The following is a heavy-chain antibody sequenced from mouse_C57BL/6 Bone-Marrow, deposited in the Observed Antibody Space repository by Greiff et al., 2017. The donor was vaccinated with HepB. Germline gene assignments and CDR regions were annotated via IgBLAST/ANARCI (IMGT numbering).Heavy chain of an antibody. J-gene: IGHJ3*01. Sequence: DVQLVESGGGLVKPGGSLKLSCAASGFTFSSYAMSWVRQTPEKRLEWVATISDGGSYTYYPDNVKGRFTISRDNAKNNLYLQMSHLKSEDTAMYYCASFYYGNYVGTYWGQGTLVTVSA. D-gene: IGHD2-1*01. CDR3: ASFYYGNYVGTY. CDR2: ISDGGSYT. CDR1: GFTFSSYA. V-gene: IGHV5-4*01.